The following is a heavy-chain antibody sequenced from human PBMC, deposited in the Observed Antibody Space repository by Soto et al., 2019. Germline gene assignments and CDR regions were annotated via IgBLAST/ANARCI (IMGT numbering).Heavy chain of an antibody. CDR2: INPKIGDT. Sequence: QVQLVQSGAEMKEPGDSVRVSCEASAYTFTSYYIHWVRQAPGQGLEWMGWINPKIGDTPYAQDFQGRVSMPRDMSITTVYMELSRLTSEDTAIYYCARNMDYYYGPGSGNGHGFWGQGTTVTVFS. J-gene: IGHJ6*02. V-gene: IGHV1-2*02. CDR1: AYTFTSYY. CDR3: ARNMDYYYGPGSGNGHGF. D-gene: IGHD3-10*01.